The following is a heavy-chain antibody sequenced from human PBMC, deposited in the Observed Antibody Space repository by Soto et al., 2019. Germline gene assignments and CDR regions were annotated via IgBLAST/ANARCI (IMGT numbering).Heavy chain of an antibody. Sequence: GGSLVLSCAASGFTFSNYAMSWVRQAPGKGPEWVAGIAANGGAAYLADSVKGRFTISRDNSKNTLYLQMNSLRPDDTALYYCGKDPNGDYVGAFDICGQGTMVTVSS. CDR1: GFTFSNYA. D-gene: IGHD4-17*01. CDR2: IAANGGAA. V-gene: IGHV3-23*01. CDR3: GKDPNGDYVGAFDI. J-gene: IGHJ3*02.